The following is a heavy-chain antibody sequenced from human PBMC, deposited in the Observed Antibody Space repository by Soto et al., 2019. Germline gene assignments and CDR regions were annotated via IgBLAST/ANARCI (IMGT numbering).Heavy chain of an antibody. CDR2: IYYSGST. J-gene: IGHJ3*02. CDR1: GGSISSGDYY. CDR3: ARGLWDSSGYSHDAFDI. D-gene: IGHD3-22*01. V-gene: IGHV4-30-4*01. Sequence: QVQLQESGPGLVKPSQTLSLTCTVSGGSISSGDYYWSWIRQPPGKGLEWIGYIYYSGSTYYNPSLKSRVTISVDTSKNQVSLKLSSVTAADTAVYYCARGLWDSSGYSHDAFDIWGQGTMVTVSS.